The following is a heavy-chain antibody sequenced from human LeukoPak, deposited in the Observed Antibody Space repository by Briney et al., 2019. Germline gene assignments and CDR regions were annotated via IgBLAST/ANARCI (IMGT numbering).Heavy chain of an antibody. V-gene: IGHV3-30-3*01. CDR1: RFTFSSYA. Sequence: GRSRRLSCAASRFTFSSYAMHWVRQAPGKGLEWVALISLDGSNKYYADSVKGRFTISRDNSKNTLYLQMNSLRAEDTAVYYCARDPRWFGELSNYYMDVWGKGTTVTVSS. D-gene: IGHD3-10*01. J-gene: IGHJ6*03. CDR2: ISLDGSNK. CDR3: ARDPRWFGELSNYYMDV.